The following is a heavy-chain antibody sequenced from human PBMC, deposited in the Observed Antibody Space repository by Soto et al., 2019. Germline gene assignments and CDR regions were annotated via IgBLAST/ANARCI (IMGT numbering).Heavy chain of an antibody. CDR3: GRGLGGGWYYFDY. CDR1: GYSFISYG. J-gene: IGHJ4*02. Sequence: QGQLVQSGVEVKKPGASVKVSCKASGYSFISYGIGWVRQAPGQGLEWMGWITVNSGNTNYPQKFQGRVTMTTDTSPSTAYMELRSLTSDDTAVYYCGRGLGGGWYYFDYWGPGTLVTVSS. CDR2: ITVNSGNT. V-gene: IGHV1-18*04. D-gene: IGHD6-19*01.